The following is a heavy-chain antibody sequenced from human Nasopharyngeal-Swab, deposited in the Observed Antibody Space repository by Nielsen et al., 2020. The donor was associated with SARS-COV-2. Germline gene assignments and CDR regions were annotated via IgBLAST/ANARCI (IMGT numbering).Heavy chain of an antibody. D-gene: IGHD3-3*01. Sequence: SETLSLTCTVSGGSISSYYWSWIRQPPGKGLEWIGYIYYSGSTNYNPSLKSRVTISVDTSKNQFSLKLSSVTAADTAVYYCAGTVNYDFWSGPPSYWGQGTLVTVSS. J-gene: IGHJ4*02. V-gene: IGHV4-59*01. CDR3: AGTVNYDFWSGPPSY. CDR1: GGSISSYY. CDR2: IYYSGST.